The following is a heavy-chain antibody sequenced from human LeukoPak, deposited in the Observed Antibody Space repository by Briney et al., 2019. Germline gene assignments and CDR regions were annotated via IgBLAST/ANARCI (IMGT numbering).Heavy chain of an antibody. Sequence: GGSLRLSCAASGFTFSSYSMNWVRQAPGKGLEWVAVISYDGSNKYYADSVKGRFTIPRDNSKNTLYLQMNSLRAEDTAVYYCARSLGTSQDYWGQGTLVTVSS. CDR2: ISYDGSNK. CDR1: GFTFSSYS. J-gene: IGHJ4*02. D-gene: IGHD7-27*01. V-gene: IGHV3-30*03. CDR3: ARSLGTSQDY.